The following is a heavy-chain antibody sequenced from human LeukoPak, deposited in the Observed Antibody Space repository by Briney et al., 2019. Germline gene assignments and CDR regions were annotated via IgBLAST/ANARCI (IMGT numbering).Heavy chain of an antibody. Sequence: SETLSLTCTISGGSISSYYWSWIRQPPGKGLEWIGYIYYSGSTNYNPSLKSRVTISVDTSKNQFSLKLSSVTAADTAVYYCARIGHEDYYFDYWGQGTLVTVSS. V-gene: IGHV4-59*01. J-gene: IGHJ4*02. CDR1: GGSISSYY. CDR3: ARIGHEDYYFDY. CDR2: IYYSGST.